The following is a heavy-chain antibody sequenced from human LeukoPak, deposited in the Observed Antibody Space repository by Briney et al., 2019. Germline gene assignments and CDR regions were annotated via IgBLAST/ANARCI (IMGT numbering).Heavy chain of an antibody. CDR2: IGGSGGRT. Sequence: GGSLRLSCAASGFTFSSHTMNWVRQAPRKGLEWVSAIGGSGGRTDYADAVKGRFTISRDNSRNTLYLQMTSLRADDTAVYYCVRDTGVSAYNDYWGQGTLVTVSS. CDR3: VRDTGVSAYNDY. D-gene: IGHD2-8*02. V-gene: IGHV3-23*01. J-gene: IGHJ4*02. CDR1: GFTFSSHT.